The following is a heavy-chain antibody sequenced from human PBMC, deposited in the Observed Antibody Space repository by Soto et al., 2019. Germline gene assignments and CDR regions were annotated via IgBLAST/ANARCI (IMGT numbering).Heavy chain of an antibody. CDR2: INPSGGST. J-gene: IGHJ4*02. CDR3: AREGGIVLVPAARDFDY. CDR1: GYTFTSYA. Sequence: GASVKVSCKASGYTFTSYAISWVRQAPGQGLEWMGIINPSGGSTSYAQKFQGRVTMTRDTSTSTVYMELSSLRSEDTAVYYCAREGGIVLVPAARDFDYWGQGTLVTVSS. D-gene: IGHD2-2*01. V-gene: IGHV1-46*01.